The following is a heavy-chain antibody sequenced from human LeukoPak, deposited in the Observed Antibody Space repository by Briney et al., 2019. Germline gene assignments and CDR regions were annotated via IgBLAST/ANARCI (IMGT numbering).Heavy chain of an antibody. CDR3: ASIPYSSSWYYYYYGMDV. J-gene: IGHJ6*02. V-gene: IGHV4-34*01. Sequence: SETLSLICAVYGGSFSGYYWSWIRQPPGKGLEWIGEINHSGSTNYNPSLKSRVTISVDTSKNQFSLKLSSVTAADTAVYYCASIPYSSSWYYYYYGMDVWGQGTTVTVSS. CDR1: GGSFSGYY. CDR2: INHSGST. D-gene: IGHD6-13*01.